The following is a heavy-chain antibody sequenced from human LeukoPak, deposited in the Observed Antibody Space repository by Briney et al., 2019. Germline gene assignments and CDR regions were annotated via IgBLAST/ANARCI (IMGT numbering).Heavy chain of an antibody. CDR1: GFTFSSYW. D-gene: IGHD5-18*01. CDR3: AKGAQPEWIQLWLYYFDY. Sequence: GGSLRLSCAASGFTFSSYWMSWVRQAPGKGLEWVSAISGSGGSTYYADSVKGRFTISRDNSKNTLYLQMNSLRAEDTAVYYCAKGAQPEWIQLWLYYFDYWGQGTLVTVSS. CDR2: ISGSGGST. V-gene: IGHV3-23*01. J-gene: IGHJ4*02.